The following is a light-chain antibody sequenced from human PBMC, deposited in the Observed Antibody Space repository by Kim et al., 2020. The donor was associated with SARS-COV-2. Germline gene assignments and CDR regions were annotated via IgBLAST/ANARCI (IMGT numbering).Light chain of an antibody. J-gene: IGKJ2*03. Sequence: SASVGDRVTITCQASQDISIFLNWYQHKPGKAPKLLLYDASDLETGVPSRFSGSGSGTDFTFTISSLQPEDIATYYCQQYDNLPYSFGQGTKLEIK. V-gene: IGKV1-33*01. CDR1: QDISIF. CDR2: DAS. CDR3: QQYDNLPYS.